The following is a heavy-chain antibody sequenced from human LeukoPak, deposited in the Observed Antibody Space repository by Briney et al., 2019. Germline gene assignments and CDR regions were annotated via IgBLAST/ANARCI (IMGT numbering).Heavy chain of an antibody. CDR3: ASVSGYEPSDAFDI. CDR2: INHSGST. Sequence: SETLSLTCAVYGGSFSGYYWSWIRQPPGKRLEWIGEINHSGSTNYDPSLKSRVTISVDTSKNQFSLKLSSVTAADTAVYYCASVSGYEPSDAFDIWGQGTMVTVSS. V-gene: IGHV4-34*01. D-gene: IGHD5-12*01. CDR1: GGSFSGYY. J-gene: IGHJ3*02.